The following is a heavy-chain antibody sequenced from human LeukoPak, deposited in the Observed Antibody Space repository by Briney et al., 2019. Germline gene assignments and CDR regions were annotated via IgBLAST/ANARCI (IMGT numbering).Heavy chain of an antibody. J-gene: IGHJ4*02. CDR1: GFTFSSYG. Sequence: GGSLRLSCAPSGFTFSSYGLTWVRQAPGKGLEWVSYIHSSGSITYYADSVKGRFIVSRDIAKNSLYLQMNSLRAEDTAVYYCARTMVFDYWGQGALVTVSS. D-gene: IGHD3-10*01. CDR2: IHSSGSIT. CDR3: ARTMVFDY. V-gene: IGHV3-48*03.